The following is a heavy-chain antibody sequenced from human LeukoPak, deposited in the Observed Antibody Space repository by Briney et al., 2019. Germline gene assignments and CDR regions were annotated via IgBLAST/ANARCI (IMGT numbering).Heavy chain of an antibody. CDR3: ARGTSGSYYYYYYYMDV. Sequence: SVKVSCKASGGTFSSYVISWVRRAPGQGLEWMGGIIPIFGTANYAQKFQGRVTITADESTSTAYMELSSLRSEDTAVYYCARGTSGSYYYYYYYMDVWGKGTTVTVSS. CDR2: IIPIFGTA. V-gene: IGHV1-69*13. D-gene: IGHD1-26*01. J-gene: IGHJ6*03. CDR1: GGTFSSYV.